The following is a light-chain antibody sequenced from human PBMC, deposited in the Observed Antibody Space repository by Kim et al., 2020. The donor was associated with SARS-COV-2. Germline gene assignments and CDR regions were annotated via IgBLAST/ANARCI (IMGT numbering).Light chain of an antibody. J-gene: IGKJ5*01. CDR2: AAS. CDR3: QQYGRSPLIT. Sequence: PGEGATLSCRASQSVSSSYLAWYQQKPGQDPRLLIYAASSRATGIPDRFSGSGSGTDFTLTISRLEPEDFAVYYCQQYGRSPLITFGQGTRLEIK. CDR1: QSVSSSY. V-gene: IGKV3-20*01.